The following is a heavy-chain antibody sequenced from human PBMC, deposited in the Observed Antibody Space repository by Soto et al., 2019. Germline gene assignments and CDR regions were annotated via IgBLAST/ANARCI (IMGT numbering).Heavy chain of an antibody. D-gene: IGHD5-12*01. CDR1: GGSISSSSYY. V-gene: IGHV4-39*01. CDR3: ARRPSVWLRLGALDY. J-gene: IGHJ4*02. Sequence: ASETLSLTCTVSGGSISSSSYYWGWIRQPPGKGLEWIGSIYYSGSTYYNPSLKSRVTISVDTSKNQFSLKLSSVTAADTALYYCARRPSVWLRLGALDYWGQGTLVTVSS. CDR2: IYYSGST.